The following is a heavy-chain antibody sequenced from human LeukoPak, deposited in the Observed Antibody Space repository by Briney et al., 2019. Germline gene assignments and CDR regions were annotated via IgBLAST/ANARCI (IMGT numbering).Heavy chain of an antibody. J-gene: IGHJ4*02. CDR2: ISGSGGST. Sequence: GSLRLSWAASGFPFSSYAMSWVRQAPGKGLEWVSAISGSGGSTYYADSVKGRFTISRDNSKNTLYLQMNSLRAEDTAVYYCAKEVWQLVPSDYFDYWGQGTLVTVSS. V-gene: IGHV3-23*01. CDR1: GFPFSSYA. CDR3: AKEVWQLVPSDYFDY. D-gene: IGHD6-6*01.